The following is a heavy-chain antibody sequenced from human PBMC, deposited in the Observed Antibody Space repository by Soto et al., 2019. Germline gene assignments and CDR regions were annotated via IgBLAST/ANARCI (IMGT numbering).Heavy chain of an antibody. D-gene: IGHD6-13*01. CDR1: GFTFSSYS. V-gene: IGHV3-21*01. J-gene: IGHJ4*02. CDR2: ISSSSSYI. CDR3: ARIRSSSWYGYFDY. Sequence: GGSLRLSCAASGFTFSSYSMNWVRQAPGKGLEWVSSISSSSSYIYYVDSVKGRFTISRGNAKNSLYLQMNSLRAEDTAVYYCARIRSSSWYGYFDYWGQGTLVTVSS.